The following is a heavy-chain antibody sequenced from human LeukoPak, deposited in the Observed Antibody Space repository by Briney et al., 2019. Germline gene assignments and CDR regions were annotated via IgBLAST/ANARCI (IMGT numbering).Heavy chain of an antibody. J-gene: IGHJ4*02. V-gene: IGHV4-59*01. CDR1: GGSISSYY. CDR2: IYYSGST. CDR3: ARESSYYDSSGYQSHFDY. Sequence: PSETLSLTCTVSGGSISSYYWSWIRQPPGKGLEWIGYIYYSGSTNYNPSLKSRVTISVDTSKNQFSLKLSSVTAADTAVYYCARESSYYDSSGYQSHFDYWGQGTLVTLCS. D-gene: IGHD3-22*01.